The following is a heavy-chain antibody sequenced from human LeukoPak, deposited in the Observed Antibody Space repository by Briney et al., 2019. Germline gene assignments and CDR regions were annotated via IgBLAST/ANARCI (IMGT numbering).Heavy chain of an antibody. CDR1: GFSVNDYY. D-gene: IGHD1-7*01. CDR3: AREMVAGTFDS. J-gene: IGHJ4*02. Sequence: GGSLRLSCVVSGFSVNDYYMSWIRQAPGKGLEWISDIGGSESIVSYGGSVRGRFTVSRDFAMNSLFLQLNSLSADDTAVYYRAREMVAGTFDSWGQGTLVTVSS. CDR2: IGGSESIV. V-gene: IGHV3-11*01.